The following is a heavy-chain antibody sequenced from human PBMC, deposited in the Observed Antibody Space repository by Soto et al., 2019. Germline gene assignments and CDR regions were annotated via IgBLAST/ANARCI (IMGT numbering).Heavy chain of an antibody. CDR2: ISGSGGST. D-gene: IGHD6-13*01. Sequence: GGSLRLSCAASGFTFSNYAMNWVRQAPGKGLELISGISGSGGSTYYADSVKGRFTISRDNSKNTLYLQMNSLRAEDTAVYYCAKAKDSSSWYPVYFQHWGQGTLVTVSS. J-gene: IGHJ1*01. CDR1: GFTFSNYA. V-gene: IGHV3-23*01. CDR3: AKAKDSSSWYPVYFQH.